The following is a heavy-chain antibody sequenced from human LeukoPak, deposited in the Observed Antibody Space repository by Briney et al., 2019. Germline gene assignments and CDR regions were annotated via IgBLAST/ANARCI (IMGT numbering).Heavy chain of an antibody. CDR1: GFTFSDYY. D-gene: IGHD3-10*01. CDR3: ARDPFAMVRGVGWFDP. CDR2: ISSSGSTI. J-gene: IGHJ5*02. V-gene: IGHV3-11*01. Sequence: GGSLRLSCAASGFTFSDYYMSWIRQAPGKGLEWVSYISSSGSTIYYADSVKGRFTISRDNAKNSLYLQMNSLRAEDTAVYYCARDPFAMVRGVGWFDPWGQGTLVTVSP.